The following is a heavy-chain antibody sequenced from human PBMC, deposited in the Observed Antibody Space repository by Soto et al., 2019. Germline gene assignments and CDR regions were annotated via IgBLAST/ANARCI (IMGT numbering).Heavy chain of an antibody. J-gene: IGHJ4*02. CDR1: GFSLSTSGMC. CDR2: IDWDDDK. V-gene: IGHV2-70*01. CDR3: ARTFLQLWPLVKYYFDY. D-gene: IGHD5-18*01. Sequence: SGPSLVNPTQTLTLTCTFSGFSLSTSGMCVSWIRQPPGKALEWLALIDWDDDKYYSTSLKTRLTISKDTSKNQVVLTMTNMDPVDTATYYCARTFLQLWPLVKYYFDYWGKETLVTVSS.